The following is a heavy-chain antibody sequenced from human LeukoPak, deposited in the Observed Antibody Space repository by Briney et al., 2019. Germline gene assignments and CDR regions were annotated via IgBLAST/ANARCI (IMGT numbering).Heavy chain of an antibody. D-gene: IGHD2-2*01. CDR3: AKTYCTSTSCQGYYYYYYMDV. CDR1: GFTFSTYG. J-gene: IGHJ6*03. CDR2: IGGSGVST. Sequence: GGTLRLSCAAAGFTFSTYGMTWVRQAPGKGLEWVSAIGGSGVSTYYADSVKGRFTISRDNSKNTLYLQMNSLRAEDTAVYYCAKTYCTSTSCQGYYYYYYMDVWGKGTTVTISS. V-gene: IGHV3-23*01.